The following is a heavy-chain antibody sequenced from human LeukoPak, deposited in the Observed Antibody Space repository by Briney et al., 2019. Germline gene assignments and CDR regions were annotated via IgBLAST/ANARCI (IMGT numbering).Heavy chain of an antibody. V-gene: IGHV4-59*07. J-gene: IGHJ4*02. CDR1: GGSLHRSF. CDR3: GRRPAVAGPIDN. CDR2: VYSSGTT. Sequence: PWDTLSLTCVVSGGSLHRSFWTWVRQPPGKGLEWIGRVYSSGTTDYSPSLKSRLTISIDTSKNQFSLRLASVTAADTAVYYCGRRPAVAGPIDNWGQGILVAVSS. D-gene: IGHD1-14*01.